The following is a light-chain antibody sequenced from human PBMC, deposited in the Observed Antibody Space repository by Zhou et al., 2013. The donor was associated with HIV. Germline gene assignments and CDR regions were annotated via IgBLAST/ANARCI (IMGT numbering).Light chain of an antibody. Sequence: EIVLTQSPVTLSLSPGERATLFCRASQSVNSYLAWYQQKPGQAPRLLIYDASNRATGIPARFSGSGSGTDFTLTISSLEAEDFAVYYCQQRNTWPLTFGQGTKLEI. V-gene: IGKV3-11*01. CDR1: QSVNSY. CDR3: QQRNTWPLT. CDR2: DAS. J-gene: IGKJ2*01.